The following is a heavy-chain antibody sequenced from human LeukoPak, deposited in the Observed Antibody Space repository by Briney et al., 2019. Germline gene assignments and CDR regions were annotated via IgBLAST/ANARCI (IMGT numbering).Heavy chain of an antibody. CDR1: GGSISRYF. CDR3: ARNWISYGDYGEEVGYPDY. D-gene: IGHD4-17*01. V-gene: IGHV4-59*01. J-gene: IGHJ4*01. CDR2: MYHSGST. Sequence: SETLSLTCTVSGGSISRYFWSWLRQPPGKGLEWIGYMYHSGSTNYNPSLKSRVTISVDLSKNQFSLRLSSVTAADTAVYYCARNWISYGDYGEEVGYPDYWGQGTLVTVSS.